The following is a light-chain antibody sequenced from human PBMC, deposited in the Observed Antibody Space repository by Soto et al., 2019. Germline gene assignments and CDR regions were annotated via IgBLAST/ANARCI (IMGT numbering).Light chain of an antibody. CDR3: QSYDSSRSEV. J-gene: IGLJ1*01. V-gene: IGLV1-40*01. Sequence: QSVLTQPPSVSGAPGQRVTISCTGSSSNIGAGYDVHWYQQLPGTAPKLLIYGNSNRPSGVPDRFSGSKSGTSASLAITGLQAEDEADYYCQSYDSSRSEVFGTGTKVTV. CDR1: SSNIGAGYD. CDR2: GNS.